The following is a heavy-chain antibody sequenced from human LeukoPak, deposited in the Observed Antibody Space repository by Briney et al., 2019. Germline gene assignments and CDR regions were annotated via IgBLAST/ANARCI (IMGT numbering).Heavy chain of an antibody. CDR1: GFTFSDYD. CDR2: IGTAGDT. V-gene: IGHV3-13*01. J-gene: IGHJ4*01. CDR3: ARVAKERVGGVYYFDY. D-gene: IGHD1-1*01. Sequence: PGGSLRLSCAASGFTFSDYDMHWVRQATGKGLEWVSAIGTAGDTYYTGSVKGRFTISRENAKNSLYLQMNSLRAGDTAVYYCARVAKERVGGVYYFDYWGQEPWSPSPQ.